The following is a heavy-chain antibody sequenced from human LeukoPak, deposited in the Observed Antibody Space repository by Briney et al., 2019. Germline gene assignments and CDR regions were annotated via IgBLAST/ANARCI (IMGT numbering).Heavy chain of an antibody. J-gene: IGHJ4*02. D-gene: IGHD3-10*01. Sequence: LSLTCTVSGGSISSSSYYWGWVRQPPGKGLEWVSYISSTGSMINYADFVKGRFTISRDNAKNSLYLQMNSLRVEDTAVYYCASVLWFGGIFFDYWGQGTLVTVSS. CDR2: ISSTGSMI. V-gene: IGHV3-11*01. CDR1: GGSISSSSYY. CDR3: ASVLWFGGIFFDY.